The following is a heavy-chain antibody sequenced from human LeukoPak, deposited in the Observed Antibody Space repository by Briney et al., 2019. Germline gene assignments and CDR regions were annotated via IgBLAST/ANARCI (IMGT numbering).Heavy chain of an antibody. J-gene: IGHJ4*02. CDR3: ARKVIFDY. CDR1: GGSISSYY. V-gene: IGHV4-59*08. D-gene: IGHD2/OR15-2a*01. Sequence: SETLSLTCTVSGGSISSYYWSWIRQPPGKGLEWIGYIYYSGSTNYNPPLKSRVTISVDTSKNQSSLKLSSVTAADTAVYYCARKVIFDYWGQGTLVTVSS. CDR2: IYYSGST.